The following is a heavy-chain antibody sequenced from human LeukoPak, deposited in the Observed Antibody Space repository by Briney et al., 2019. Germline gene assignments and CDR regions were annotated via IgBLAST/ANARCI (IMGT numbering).Heavy chain of an antibody. CDR3: ARHSDVIGAI. D-gene: IGHD3-10*01. CDR1: GYTFTHQW. J-gene: IGHJ4*02. Sequence: GESLKISCKASGYTFTHQWIGWVRQKSGSGREWMGIIYPRDSDTRYSPSFQGHVTISADTSINTAYLEWSRLEASDTGIYYCARHSDVIGAIWGQGTLVTVSS. V-gene: IGHV5-51*01. CDR2: IYPRDSDT.